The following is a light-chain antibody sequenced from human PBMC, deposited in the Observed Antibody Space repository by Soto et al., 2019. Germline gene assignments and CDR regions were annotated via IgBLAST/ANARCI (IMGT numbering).Light chain of an antibody. CDR3: QQYKNWPPLT. Sequence: EIVMTQSPATLSVSPGETATLSCRASQSVGSAVAWYQHKPGQAPRLLIVAASIRATGVPGRFSGGGSGTEFTLTISSLQAEDFAVYYCQQYKNWPPLTCGGGTTVEIK. CDR1: QSVGSA. J-gene: IGKJ4*01. V-gene: IGKV3-15*01. CDR2: AAS.